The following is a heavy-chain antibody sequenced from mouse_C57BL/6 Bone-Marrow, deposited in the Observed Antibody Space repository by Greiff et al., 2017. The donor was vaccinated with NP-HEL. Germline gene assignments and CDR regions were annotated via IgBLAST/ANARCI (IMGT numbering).Heavy chain of an antibody. V-gene: IGHV5-17*01. CDR1: GFTFSDYG. CDR2: ISSGSSTI. CDR3: ASWLYYAMDY. J-gene: IGHJ4*01. Sequence: EVNVVESGGGLVKPGGSLKLSCAASGFTFSDYGMHWVRQAPEKGLEWVAYISSGSSTIYYADTVKGRFTISRDNAKNTLFLQMTSLRSEDTAMYYCASWLYYAMDYWGQGTSVTVSS. D-gene: IGHD2-2*01.